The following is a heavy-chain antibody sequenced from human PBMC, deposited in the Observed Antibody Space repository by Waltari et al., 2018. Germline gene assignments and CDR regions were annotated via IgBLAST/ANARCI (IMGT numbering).Heavy chain of an antibody. CDR3: TKAQYGYGGSYDWFDP. Sequence: EVYLVESGGALVQPGRSLRLSCAAAGFTFDDYAMHWVRQAPGKGLGWVSGISWDGDYRGYADSLKGRFTISRDNGKNTVYLQMNSLRPEDTALYYCTKAQYGYGGSYDWFDPWGQGTLVTVSS. CDR2: ISWDGDYR. J-gene: IGHJ5*02. CDR1: GFTFDDYA. D-gene: IGHD1-26*01. V-gene: IGHV3-9*01.